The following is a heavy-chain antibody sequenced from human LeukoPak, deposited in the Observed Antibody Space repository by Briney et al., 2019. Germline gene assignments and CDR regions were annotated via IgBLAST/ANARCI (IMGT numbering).Heavy chain of an antibody. D-gene: IGHD3-10*01. Sequence: GESLKISCKGSGYSFTSYWIGWVRQMPGKGLEWMGIIYPGDSDTRYSPSFQGQVTISADKSISTAYLQWSSLKASDTAMYYCARAQPMVRGVHYYYYGMDVWGQGTTVTVSS. CDR1: GYSFTSYW. CDR3: ARAQPMVRGVHYYYYGMDV. J-gene: IGHJ6*02. CDR2: IYPGDSDT. V-gene: IGHV5-51*01.